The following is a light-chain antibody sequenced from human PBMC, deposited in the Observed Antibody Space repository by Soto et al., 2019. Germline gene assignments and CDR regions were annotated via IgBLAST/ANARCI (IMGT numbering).Light chain of an antibody. V-gene: IGKV3-11*01. J-gene: IGKJ5*01. CDR1: QSVSTY. Sequence: DIVLPPSPATLSLSPGDRATLSCRASQSVSTYWAWYQQKPGQAPRLFIYDASNRATGIPARFSGSGSGTDFTLTISSLEPEDFAVYYCQQRSKWPITFGQGTRLEI. CDR2: DAS. CDR3: QQRSKWPIT.